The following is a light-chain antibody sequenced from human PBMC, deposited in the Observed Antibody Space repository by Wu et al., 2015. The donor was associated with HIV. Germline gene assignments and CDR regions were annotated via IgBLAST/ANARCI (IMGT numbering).Light chain of an antibody. J-gene: IGKJ2*03. CDR2: GAS. CDR3: QQYGSLTSYS. V-gene: IGKV3-20*01. Sequence: EIVLTQSPGTLSLSPGERATLSCRASQSVSSSYLAWYQQKPGQAPRLLIYGASSRATGIPDRFSGSGSGTDFTLTISRLEPEDFAVYYCQQYGSLTSYSFGQGTKLEIK. CDR1: QSVSSSY.